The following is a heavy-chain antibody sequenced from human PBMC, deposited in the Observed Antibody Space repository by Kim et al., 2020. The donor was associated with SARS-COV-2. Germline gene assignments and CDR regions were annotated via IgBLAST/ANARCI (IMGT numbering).Heavy chain of an antibody. CDR3: ARGRNNVVVPVRYGMDV. Sequence: LKSRVTISVDTSKNQFSLKLSSVTAADTAVYYCARGRNNVVVPVRYGMDVWGQGTTVTVSS. D-gene: IGHD2-2*01. J-gene: IGHJ6*02. V-gene: IGHV4-31*02.